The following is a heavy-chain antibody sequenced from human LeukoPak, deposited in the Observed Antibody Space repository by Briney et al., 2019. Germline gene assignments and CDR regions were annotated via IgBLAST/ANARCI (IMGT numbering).Heavy chain of an antibody. J-gene: IGHJ5*02. CDR3: ARDTHYSSSWAIDP. CDR1: GGSFSGYY. CDR2: INHSGST. D-gene: IGHD6-13*01. V-gene: IGHV4-34*01. Sequence: SETLSLTCAVYGGSFSGYYWSWIRQPPGKGLEWIGEINHSGSTNYNPSLKSRVTISVDRSKNQFSLKLSSVTAADTAVYYCARDTHYSSSWAIDPWGQGTLVTVSS.